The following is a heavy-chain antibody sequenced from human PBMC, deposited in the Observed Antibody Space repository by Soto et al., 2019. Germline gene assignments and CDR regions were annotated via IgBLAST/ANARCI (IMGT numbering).Heavy chain of an antibody. CDR2: IYYSGST. CDR1: GGSVSSGSYY. J-gene: IGHJ4*02. CDR3: ARDSKRGYSGYDKLDY. V-gene: IGHV4-61*01. D-gene: IGHD5-12*01. Sequence: SETLSPTCTVSGGSVSSGSYYWSWIRQPPVKGLEWIGYIYYSGSTNYNPSLKSRVTISVDTSKNQFSLKLTSVTAADTAVYYCARDSKRGYSGYDKLDYWGQGTPVTVSS.